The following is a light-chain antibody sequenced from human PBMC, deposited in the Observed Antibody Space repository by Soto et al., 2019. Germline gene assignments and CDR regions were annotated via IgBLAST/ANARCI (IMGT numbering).Light chain of an antibody. J-gene: IGLJ3*02. Sequence: QSALTQPASVSGSPGQSITISCTGSSSDVGGFDYVSWYQQHPGKAPKLMIYDVSNRPSGVSHRFSGSKSGDTASLTISGLQAEDGADYYCSSYTAFSTWVFGGGTKLTVL. CDR1: SSDVGGFDY. CDR3: SSYTAFSTWV. V-gene: IGLV2-14*03. CDR2: DVS.